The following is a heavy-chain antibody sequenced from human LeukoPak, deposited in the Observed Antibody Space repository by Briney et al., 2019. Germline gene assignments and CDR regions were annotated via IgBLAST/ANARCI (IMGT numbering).Heavy chain of an antibody. J-gene: IGHJ6*03. CDR2: IYYSGST. D-gene: IGHD1-20*01. CDR3: ARLTEWRGYYYYYMDV. CDR1: GGSMSSYY. Sequence: SETLSLTCTVSGGSMSSYYWSWIRQPPGKGLEWIGYIYYSGSTNYNPSLKSRVTISVDTSKNQFSLKLSSVTAADTAVYYCARLTEWRGYYYYYMDVWGNGTTVTVSS. V-gene: IGHV4-59*01.